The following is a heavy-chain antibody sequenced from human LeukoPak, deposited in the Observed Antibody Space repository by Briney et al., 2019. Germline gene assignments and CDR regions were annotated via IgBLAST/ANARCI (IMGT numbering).Heavy chain of an antibody. J-gene: IGHJ6*03. CDR1: GFTFDDYG. CDR3: ARDQSPYRITMVPNYYYYMDV. Sequence: GGSLRLSCAASGFTFDDYGMSWVRQAPGKGLEWVSGINWNGGSTGYADSVKGRFTISRDNAKNSLYLQMNSLRAEDTALYYCARDQSPYRITMVPNYYYYMDVWGKGTTVTVSS. V-gene: IGHV3-20*04. D-gene: IGHD3-10*01. CDR2: INWNGGST.